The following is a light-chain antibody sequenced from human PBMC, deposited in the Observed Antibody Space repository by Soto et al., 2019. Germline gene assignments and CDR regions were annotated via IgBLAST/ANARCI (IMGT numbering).Light chain of an antibody. CDR1: QGISSY. V-gene: IGKV1-8*01. CDR3: QQYYSYPRT. Sequence: AIRMTQSPSSFSASTGDRVTITCRASQGISSYLAWYQQTPGKAPKLLIYAASTLQSGAPSRFSGSGSGTDFTLTISCLQSEDFATYYCQQYYSYPRTFGGGTKVDIK. CDR2: AAS. J-gene: IGKJ4*01.